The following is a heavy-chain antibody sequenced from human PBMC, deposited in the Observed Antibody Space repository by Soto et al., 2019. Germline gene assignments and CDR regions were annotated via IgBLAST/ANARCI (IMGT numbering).Heavy chain of an antibody. CDR2: MKGDGSKE. CDR1: GFTFSTSW. V-gene: IGHV3-7*01. J-gene: IGHJ3*02. Sequence: VQLVESGGGLVQPGGSLRLSCLASGFTFSTSWMTWVRQAPGKGLEWVANMKGDGSKENYVDSVKGRFTISRDNAKNSLFLQMNSLRDEDTALYYCARDLNYGVSTVYYDVFDTWSQGTMVTVSP. CDR3: ARDLNYGVSTVYYDVFDT. D-gene: IGHD4-17*01.